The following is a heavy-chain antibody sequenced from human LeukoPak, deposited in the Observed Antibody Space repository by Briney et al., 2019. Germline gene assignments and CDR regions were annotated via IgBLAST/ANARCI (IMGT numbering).Heavy chain of an antibody. V-gene: IGHV3-15*01. CDR1: GFTFSNAW. D-gene: IGHD3-10*01. J-gene: IGHJ4*02. CDR3: TTGPFYFGSGTYFSDC. CDR2: IKSKTDGGTT. Sequence: GGSLRLSCAASGFTFSNAWMSWVRQTPGKGLEWVGRIKSKTDGGTTDYAAPVKGRFLISRDDSKNTLFLQMNGLKTEDTAVYYCTTGPFYFGSGTYFSDCWGQGTLVTVSS.